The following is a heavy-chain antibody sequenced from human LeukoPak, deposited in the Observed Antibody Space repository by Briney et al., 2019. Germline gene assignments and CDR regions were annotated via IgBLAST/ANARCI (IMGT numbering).Heavy chain of an antibody. Sequence: ASVKVSCKASGYTFKTYSFTWVRQAPGQGLEWMERISAYNGDTNYAQKFQGRVALTADTFTSTGYMELTSLRSDDTAVYYCAFRGVIPNYFDYWGQGSLVTVPS. D-gene: IGHD3-10*01. CDR1: GYTFKTYS. J-gene: IGHJ4*02. CDR3: AFRGVIPNYFDY. V-gene: IGHV1-18*01. CDR2: ISAYNGDT.